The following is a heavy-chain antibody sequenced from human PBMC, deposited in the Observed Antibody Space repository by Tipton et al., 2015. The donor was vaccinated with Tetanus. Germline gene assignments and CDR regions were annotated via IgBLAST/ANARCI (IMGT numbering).Heavy chain of an antibody. CDR3: EAQRTSEDF. CDR1: GYSFSDYY. V-gene: IGHV3-11*01. CDR2: INGSGDFT. J-gene: IGHJ4*02. Sequence: GSLRLSCAGSGYSFSDYYMSWIRQAPGKGLEWVAYINGSGDFTSYADSVQGRFTISRDNARNSLFLQMDDLRAEDTAIYYCEAQRTSEDFWGQGTLVTASS. D-gene: IGHD1-14*01.